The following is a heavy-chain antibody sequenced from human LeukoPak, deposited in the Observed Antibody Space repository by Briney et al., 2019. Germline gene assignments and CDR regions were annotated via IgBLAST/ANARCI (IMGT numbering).Heavy chain of an antibody. J-gene: IGHJ4*02. V-gene: IGHV1-46*01. CDR1: GYTFTSYP. D-gene: IGHD2-2*01. CDR2: INPSGGST. CDR3: ARLGYCSSTSCQ. Sequence: ASVKVSCKASGYTFTSYPIHWVRQAPGQGLEWMGIINPSGGSTNFAQKFQGRVTLTRDTSTSTVDMDLSSLRSEDTAVYYCARLGYCSSTSCQWGQGTLVTVSS.